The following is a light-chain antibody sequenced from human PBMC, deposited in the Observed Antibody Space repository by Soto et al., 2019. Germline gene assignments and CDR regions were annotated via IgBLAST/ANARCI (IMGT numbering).Light chain of an antibody. CDR1: SSDVASYNY. CDR2: EVF. J-gene: IGLJ1*01. Sequence: QSALTHPGSVSGSPGQSITISCTATSSDVASYNYVSWYQQHPGKAPKLMIFEVFNRPSGISNRFSGSKSGNTASLTISGLQAGDEADYFCSSYTSSSTLYVFGTGTKVTVL. CDR3: SSYTSSSTLYV. V-gene: IGLV2-14*01.